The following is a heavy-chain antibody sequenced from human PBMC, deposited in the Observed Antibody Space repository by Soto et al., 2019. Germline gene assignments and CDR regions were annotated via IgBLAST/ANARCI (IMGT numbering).Heavy chain of an antibody. Sequence: QITLKESGPTLVKPTQTLTLTCTFSGFSLSTSGVGVGWVRQPPGKALEWLTLIYWDDDKRYSPSLKSRLSLTKDTSKHQVVLTMTSMDPVDTGTYYCAHKGYGYRGSKYWGQGTLVTVSS. V-gene: IGHV2-5*02. CDR2: IYWDDDK. CDR1: GFSLSTSGVG. J-gene: IGHJ4*02. D-gene: IGHD5-12*01. CDR3: AHKGYGYRGSKY.